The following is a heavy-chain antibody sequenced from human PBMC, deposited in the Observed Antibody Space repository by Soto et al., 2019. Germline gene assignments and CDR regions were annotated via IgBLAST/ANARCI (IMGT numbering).Heavy chain of an antibody. D-gene: IGHD5-12*01. CDR1: GFTFSTYG. Sequence: QVQVVESGGGVVQPGRSLRLSCAASGFTFSTYGMHWVRQAPGKGLEWVAVVSSSGTTQYYADSVKGRFTNSRDNSKNTLYLQMNSLTAEDTAVYYCARGGTAPAPGYYFDYWGQGTLVTVSS. CDR2: VSSSGTTQ. CDR3: ARGGTAPAPGYYFDY. J-gene: IGHJ4*02. V-gene: IGHV3-30*03.